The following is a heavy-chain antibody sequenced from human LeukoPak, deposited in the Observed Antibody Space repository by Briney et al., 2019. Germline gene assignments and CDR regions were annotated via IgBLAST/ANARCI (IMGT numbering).Heavy chain of an antibody. CDR2: INPGDYST. D-gene: IGHD5-18*01. CDR1: GYTFTGYY. V-gene: IGHV1-46*01. J-gene: IGHJ4*02. CDR3: ARDGYLVIGVTWPDC. Sequence: GASVKVSCKASGYTFTGYYMHWVRQAPGQGLEWMGKINPGDYSTNYAQKFQGRVTMTRDTSTSTVYMELTSLRSEDTAVYYCARDGYLVIGVTWPDCWGQGTLVTVSS.